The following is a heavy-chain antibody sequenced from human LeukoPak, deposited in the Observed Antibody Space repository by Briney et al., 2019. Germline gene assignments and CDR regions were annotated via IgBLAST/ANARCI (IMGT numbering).Heavy chain of an antibody. CDR2: IRGGGDT. D-gene: IGHD6-13*01. J-gene: IGHJ4*02. CDR1: GFTVSSNY. V-gene: IGHV3-53*01. CDR3: SGHGSNSY. Sequence: GGSLRLSCAASGFTVSSNYMSWIRQAPGKGLEWVSDIRGGGDTYYAESVKGRFTISRDNSKNTLYLQMNSLRAEDTALYYASGHGSNSYWGQGTLVTVSS.